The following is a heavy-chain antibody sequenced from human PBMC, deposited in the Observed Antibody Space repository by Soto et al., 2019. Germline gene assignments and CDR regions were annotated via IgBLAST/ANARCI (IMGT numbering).Heavy chain of an antibody. CDR1: GGSISRGGYY. CDR2: IYYSGST. Sequence: PSETLPLTCTVSGGSISRGGYYWSWIRQHPGKGLEWIGYIYYSGSTYYNPSLKSRVTISVDTSKNQFSLKLSSVTAADTAVYYCARAVNSYGTNYFDYWGQGTLVTVSS. D-gene: IGHD5-18*01. CDR3: ARAVNSYGTNYFDY. V-gene: IGHV4-31*03. J-gene: IGHJ4*02.